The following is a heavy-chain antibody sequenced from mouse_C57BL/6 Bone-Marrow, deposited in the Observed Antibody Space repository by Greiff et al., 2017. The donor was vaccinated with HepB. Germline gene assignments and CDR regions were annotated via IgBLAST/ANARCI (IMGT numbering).Heavy chain of an antibody. CDR2: INPNYGTT. CDR1: GYSFTDYN. J-gene: IGHJ4*01. CDR3: ARRGGDGYLHLYAMDY. D-gene: IGHD2-3*01. V-gene: IGHV1-39*01. Sequence: GYSFTDYNMNWVKQSNGKSLEWIGVINPNYGTTSYNQKFKGKATLTVDQSSSTAYMQLNSLTSEDSAVYYCARRGGDGYLHLYAMDYWGQGTSVTVSS.